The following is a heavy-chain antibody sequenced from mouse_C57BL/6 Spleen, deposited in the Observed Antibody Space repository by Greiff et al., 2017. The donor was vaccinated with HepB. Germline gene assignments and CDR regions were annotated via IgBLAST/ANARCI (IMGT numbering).Heavy chain of an antibody. D-gene: IGHD3-2*01. CDR3: ARPEYRQPSMDY. V-gene: IGHV5-17*01. J-gene: IGHJ4*01. CDR1: GFTFSDYG. Sequence: EVHLVESGGGLVKPGGSLKLSCAASGFTFSDYGMHWVRQAPEKGLECVAYISSGSSTIYYADTVKGRFTISRDNAKNTLFLQMTSLRSEDTAMYYCARPEYRQPSMDYWGQGTSVTVSS. CDR2: ISSGSSTI.